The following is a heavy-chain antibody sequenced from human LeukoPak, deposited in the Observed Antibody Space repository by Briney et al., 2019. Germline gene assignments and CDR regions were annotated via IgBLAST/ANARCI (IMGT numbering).Heavy chain of an antibody. CDR2: INPNSGGT. Sequence: ASVKVSCKASGYTFTGYYIHWVRQAPGQGLEWVGRINPNSGGTNYAQKFQGRVTMTRDTSISTAYMELRTLTSDDTAVYYCARSLGVFNTTYDYYYMDVWGKETTVTVSS. CDR3: ARSLGVFNTTYDYYYMDV. J-gene: IGHJ6*03. CDR1: GYTFTGYY. V-gene: IGHV1-2*06. D-gene: IGHD3-16*01.